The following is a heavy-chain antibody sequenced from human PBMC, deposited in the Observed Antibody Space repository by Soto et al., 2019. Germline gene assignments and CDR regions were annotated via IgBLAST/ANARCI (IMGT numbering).Heavy chain of an antibody. J-gene: IGHJ4*02. CDR1: GGSISSYY. CDR2: IYYSGST. CDR3: ARSERPSIFDY. V-gene: IGHV4-59*01. Sequence: SETLSLTCTVSGGSISSYYWSWIRQPPGKGLEWIGYIYYSGSTNYNPSLKSRVTISVDTSKNQFSLKLSSVTAADTAVYYCARSERPSIFDYWGQGTLVTVSS.